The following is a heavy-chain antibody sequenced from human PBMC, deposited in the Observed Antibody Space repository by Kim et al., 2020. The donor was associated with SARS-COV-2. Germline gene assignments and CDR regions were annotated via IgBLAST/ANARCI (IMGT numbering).Heavy chain of an antibody. J-gene: IGHJ6*02. Sequence: SFKGKVTISADKSISTAYLQWSSLKASDTAMYYCARRYCSGGSCYNGMDVWGQGTTVTVSS. D-gene: IGHD2-15*01. V-gene: IGHV5-51*01. CDR3: ARRYCSGGSCYNGMDV.